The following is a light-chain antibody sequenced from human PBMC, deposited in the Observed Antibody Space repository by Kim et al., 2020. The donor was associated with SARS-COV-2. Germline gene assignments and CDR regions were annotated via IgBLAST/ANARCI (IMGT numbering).Light chain of an antibody. V-gene: IGKV1-5*01. CDR1: QTISSW. CDR3: QQYNGLLVT. J-gene: IGKJ4*01. Sequence: ASVGDRVTITCRASQTISSWLAWYQQKPGKAPKLLINDASTLESGVPSRFSGSDSGTEFTLTISNLQSDDFATYYCQQYNGLLVTFGGGTKVDIK. CDR2: DAS.